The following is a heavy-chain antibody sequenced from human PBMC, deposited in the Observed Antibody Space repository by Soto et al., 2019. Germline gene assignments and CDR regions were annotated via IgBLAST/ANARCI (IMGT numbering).Heavy chain of an antibody. J-gene: IGHJ4*02. Sequence: QVQLVQSGAEVKKPGSSVKVSCKASGGTFSSYAISWVRQAPGQGLEWMGGIIPIFGTANYAQKFQGRVTIPGDRSRXTAYMELSSLRSEDTAVYYCARGYRSGTQTYYFDYWGQGTLVTVSS. CDR2: IIPIFGTA. D-gene: IGHD1-1*01. CDR1: GGTFSSYA. V-gene: IGHV1-69*14. CDR3: ARGYRSGTQTYYFDY.